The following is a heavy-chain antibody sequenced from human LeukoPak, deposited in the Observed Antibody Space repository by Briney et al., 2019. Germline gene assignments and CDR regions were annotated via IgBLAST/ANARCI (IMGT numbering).Heavy chain of an antibody. D-gene: IGHD2-15*01. V-gene: IGHV3-30-3*01. CDR1: GSTFSSYA. CDR2: ISYDGSNK. J-gene: IGHJ4*02. CDR3: ARDPYCSGGRCYGGFDY. Sequence: AGSPRLSCAASGSTFSSYAMHWVRQAPGKGLEWVAVISYDGSNKYYADSVKGRFTISRDNSKNTLYLQMNSLRAEDTAVYYCARDPYCSGGRCYGGFDYWGQGTLVTVSS.